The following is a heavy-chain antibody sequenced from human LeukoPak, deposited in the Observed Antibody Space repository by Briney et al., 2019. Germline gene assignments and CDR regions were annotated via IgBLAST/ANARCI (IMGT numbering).Heavy chain of an antibody. CDR3: ARGDGSGSYWDSQNYFDY. D-gene: IGHD3-10*01. J-gene: IGHJ4*02. CDR2: IYSGGST. V-gene: IGHV3-53*01. Sequence: PGGSPRLSCAASGFTVSSNYMSWVRQAPGKGLEWVSVIYSGGSTYYADSVKGRFTISRDNSKNTLYLQMNSLRAEDTAVYYCARGDGSGSYWDSQNYFDYWGQGTLVTVSS. CDR1: GFTVSSNY.